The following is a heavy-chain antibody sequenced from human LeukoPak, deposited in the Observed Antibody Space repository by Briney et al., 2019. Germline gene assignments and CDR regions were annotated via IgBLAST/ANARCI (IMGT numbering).Heavy chain of an antibody. CDR2: IYSGGST. CDR1: GGSITGYY. D-gene: IGHD5-24*01. CDR3: ATGRDADSARGYYDMDV. Sequence: PSETLSLTCTVSGGSITGYYWTWIRQPAGKGLEWIGRIYSGGSTNYNPPLKSRVTMSVDTSKNQFSLKLNSVTAADTAVYYCATGRDADSARGYYDMDVWGQGTTVTVSS. J-gene: IGHJ6*02. V-gene: IGHV4-4*07.